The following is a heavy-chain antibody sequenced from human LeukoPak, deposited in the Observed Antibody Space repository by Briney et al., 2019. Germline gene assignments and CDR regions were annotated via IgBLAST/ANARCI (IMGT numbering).Heavy chain of an antibody. CDR1: GYTFTSYD. Sequence: ASVKVSCKASGYTFTSYDINWVRQATGQGLEWMGWMNPNRGNTGYAQKFQGRVTITRNTSISTAYMELSSLRSEDTAVYYCARGGTGDDAFDIWGQGTMVTVSS. CDR2: MNPNRGNT. CDR3: ARGGTGDDAFDI. J-gene: IGHJ3*02. V-gene: IGHV1-8*03. D-gene: IGHD7-27*01.